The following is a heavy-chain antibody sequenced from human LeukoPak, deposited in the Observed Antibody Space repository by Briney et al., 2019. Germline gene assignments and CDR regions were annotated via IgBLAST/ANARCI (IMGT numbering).Heavy chain of an antibody. Sequence: PSETLSLTCTVSGGSISSYYWSWIRQPPGKELEWIGYIYYSGSTNYNPSLKSRVTISIDTSKNQFSLKLSSVTAADTAVYYCARAQAGYNGWPDAFDIWGQGSMVTVYS. CDR3: ARAQAGYNGWPDAFDI. CDR1: GGSISSYY. CDR2: IYYSGST. J-gene: IGHJ3*02. V-gene: IGHV4-59*01. D-gene: IGHD6-19*01.